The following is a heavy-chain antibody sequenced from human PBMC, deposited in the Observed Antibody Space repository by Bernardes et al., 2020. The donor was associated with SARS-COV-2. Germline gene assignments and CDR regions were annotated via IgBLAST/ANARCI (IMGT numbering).Heavy chain of an antibody. CDR3: TRDIASNYFDYWGQGTLVTVSSGSASAPTLFPLVSCEKSVVVPAGHYYYGMDV. CDR1: GFKFSDYG. D-gene: IGHD2-2*01. J-gene: IGHJ6*02. CDR2: IWYDESKT. Sequence: GGSLRLSCAASGFKFSDYGMHWVRQAPGTGLEWVAVIWYDESKTYYADSVKGRFTISRDNSKNILYVQMTSLRAEDTAVYYCTRDIASNYFDYWGQGTLVTVSSGSASAPTLFPLVSCEKSVVVPAGHYYYGMDVWGQGTTVTVSS. V-gene: IGHV3-33*01.